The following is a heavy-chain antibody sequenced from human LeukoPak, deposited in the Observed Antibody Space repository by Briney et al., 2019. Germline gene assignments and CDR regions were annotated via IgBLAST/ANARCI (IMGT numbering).Heavy chain of an antibody. D-gene: IGHD3-3*01. Sequence: ASVKVSCKASGYTFTSYDINWVRQATGQGLEWMGWMNPNSGNTGYAQKFQGRVTMTRNTSISTACMELSSLRSEDTAVYYCARECYDFWSGPFRYYYYYMDVWGKGTTVTVSS. CDR2: MNPNSGNT. CDR1: GYTFTSYD. V-gene: IGHV1-8*01. CDR3: ARECYDFWSGPFRYYYYYMDV. J-gene: IGHJ6*03.